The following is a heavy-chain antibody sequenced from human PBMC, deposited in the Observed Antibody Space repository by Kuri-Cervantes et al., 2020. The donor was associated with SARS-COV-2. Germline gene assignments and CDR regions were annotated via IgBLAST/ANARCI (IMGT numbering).Heavy chain of an antibody. CDR1: GFTVSSNY. D-gene: IGHD1-1*01. CDR3: ARVAKSGWNADNWFDP. CDR2: IYSGGST. J-gene: IGHJ5*02. Sequence: GGSLRLSCAASGFTVSSNYMSWDRQAPGKGLEWVSVIYSGGSTYYADSVKGRFTISRDNSKNTLYLQMNSLRAEDTAVYYCARVAKSGWNADNWFDPWGQGTLVTVSS. V-gene: IGHV3-66*01.